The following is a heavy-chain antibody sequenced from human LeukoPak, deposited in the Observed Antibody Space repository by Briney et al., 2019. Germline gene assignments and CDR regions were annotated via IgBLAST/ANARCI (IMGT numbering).Heavy chain of an antibody. D-gene: IGHD3-16*02. CDR3: ASNDYVWGSYREGDNWFDP. J-gene: IGHJ5*02. Sequence: GGSLRPSCAASGFTFSSYSMNWVRQAPGKGLEWVSSISSSSSYIYYADSVKGRFTISRDNAKNSLYLQMNSLRAEDTAVYYCASNDYVWGSYREGDNWFDPWGQGTLVTVSS. CDR1: GFTFSSYS. CDR2: ISSSSSYI. V-gene: IGHV3-21*01.